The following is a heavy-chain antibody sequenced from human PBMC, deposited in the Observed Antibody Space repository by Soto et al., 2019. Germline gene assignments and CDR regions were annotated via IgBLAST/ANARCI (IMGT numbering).Heavy chain of an antibody. CDR2: INAGNGNT. V-gene: IGHV1-3*01. D-gene: IGHD3-3*01. CDR3: ASSLTIFGVVTGDGFDP. J-gene: IGHJ5*02. Sequence: ASVKVSCKASGYTFTSYAMHWVRQAPGQRLEWMGWINAGNGNTKYSQKFQGRVTITRDTSASTAYMELSSLRSEDTAVYYCASSLTIFGVVTGDGFDPWGQGTLVTVSS. CDR1: GYTFTSYA.